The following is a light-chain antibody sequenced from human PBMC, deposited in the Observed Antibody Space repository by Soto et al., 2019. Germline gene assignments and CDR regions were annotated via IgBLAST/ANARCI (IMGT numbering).Light chain of an antibody. V-gene: IGKV1-27*01. J-gene: IGKJ3*01. Sequence: DIQMTQFPSSLSVSVGDRVTITCRASQDIRNYLDWYQQKPGKVPKLLIYAASTLQSEVPSRFSCSGSGTDFTLTINSLQPEDIATYYCRKYDRAPFTFGPGTKEDF. CDR2: AAS. CDR3: RKYDRAPFT. CDR1: QDIRNY.